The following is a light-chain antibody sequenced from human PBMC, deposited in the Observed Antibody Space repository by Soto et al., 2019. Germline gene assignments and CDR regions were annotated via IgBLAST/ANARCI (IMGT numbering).Light chain of an antibody. V-gene: IGKV1-5*01. CDR3: QQYDSYSWT. CDR1: QSVSTF. J-gene: IGKJ1*01. CDR2: DAS. Sequence: DIQMTQSPSTLSASAGDTVTITCRASQSVSTFLAWYQQRPGKAPRLMIFDASSLYSGVPARFSGSGSGTEFTLTISSLQPDDFATYYCQQYDSYSWTFGQETKVDIK.